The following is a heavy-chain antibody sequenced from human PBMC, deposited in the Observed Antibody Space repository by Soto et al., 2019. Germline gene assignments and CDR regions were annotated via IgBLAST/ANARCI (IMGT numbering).Heavy chain of an antibody. CDR2: IYHSGST. CDR1: SSPINIRYY. D-gene: IGHD2-15*01. J-gene: IGHJ4*02. Sequence: ASETLSLTCTVSSSPINIRYYWGCIRQTPGRGLEWVASIYHSGSTHYNPSLKSRATISVDTSNNQFSLRLSSVTAADTAIYYCARNTGGRNFDYWGQGTQVTVSS. CDR3: ARNTGGRNFDY. V-gene: IGHV4-38-2*02.